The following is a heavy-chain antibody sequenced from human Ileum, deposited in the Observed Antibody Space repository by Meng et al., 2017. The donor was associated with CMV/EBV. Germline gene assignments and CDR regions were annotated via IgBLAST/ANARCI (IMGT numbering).Heavy chain of an antibody. Sequence: GSLRPSFTVPGGSIISYYWSWIRQPPGKGLEWIGYIYYSGSTNYNPSLKSRVTISVDTSKNQFSLKLSSVTATDADVYYCVTGSCSSTSCYNFDYWGQGTLVTVSS. CDR3: VTGSCSSTSCYNFDY. CDR1: GGSIISYY. CDR2: IYYSGST. J-gene: IGHJ4*01. D-gene: IGHD2-2*02. V-gene: IGHV4-59*01.